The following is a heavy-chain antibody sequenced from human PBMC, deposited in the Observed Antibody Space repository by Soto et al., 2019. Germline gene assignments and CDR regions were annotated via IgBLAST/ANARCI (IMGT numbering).Heavy chain of an antibody. CDR1: GFSVSNNY. CDR3: ASLAVAERFDP. V-gene: IGHV3-53*02. Sequence: EVQLVETGGGLIQPGGSLRLSCAASGFSVSNNYMSWVRQAPGKGLEWVSIIHAGGSTYYADSVKGRFTISRDNSKNTVYLQMNGLRDEDTAMYYCASLAVAERFDPWGQGTLVTVSS. J-gene: IGHJ5*02. CDR2: IHAGGST. D-gene: IGHD6-19*01.